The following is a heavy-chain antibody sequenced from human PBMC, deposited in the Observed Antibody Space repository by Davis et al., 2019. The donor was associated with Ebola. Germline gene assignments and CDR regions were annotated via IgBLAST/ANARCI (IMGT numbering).Heavy chain of an antibody. J-gene: IGHJ4*02. CDR1: GYTFTSYA. D-gene: IGHD2-15*01. CDR2: INAGNGNT. Sequence: ASVKVSCKASGYTFTSYAMHWVRQAPGQRLEWMGWINAGNGNTKYSQKFPGRVTMTRDTSIRTAYMELSRLRSDDTAVYYCARGGYCSGGSCYYFDYWGQGTLVTVSS. CDR3: ARGGYCSGGSCYYFDY. V-gene: IGHV1-3*01.